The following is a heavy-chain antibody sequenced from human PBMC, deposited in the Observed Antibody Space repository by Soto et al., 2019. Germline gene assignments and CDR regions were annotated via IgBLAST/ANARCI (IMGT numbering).Heavy chain of an antibody. J-gene: IGHJ3*01. CDR2: VNHRGST. CDR3: ARSPPFSSFRGFDV. V-gene: IGHV4-34*02. Sequence: QVQLKQWGAGLLKPSETLSLTCAVNGGSFTGYYWTYIRQSPEKGLEWIGEVNHRGSTTYNPSLKRRFTISGDASNNQFSLNLSSVTAADTAVYYCARSPPFSSFRGFDVWGQGTMVTVSS. CDR1: GGSFTGYY. D-gene: IGHD6-6*01.